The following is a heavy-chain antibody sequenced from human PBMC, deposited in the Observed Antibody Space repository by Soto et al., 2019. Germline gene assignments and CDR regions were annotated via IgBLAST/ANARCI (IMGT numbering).Heavy chain of an antibody. CDR1: GFTFSMYS. D-gene: IGHD2-21*02. V-gene: IGHV3-7*03. CDR3: AGDHLILPAHDFFYGSDV. Sequence: GGSLRLSCEVSGFTFSMYSMSWGRQSPGKGLEWVAKIPQDGVDGHYADSVKGRFIISRDNDKNSLHLQLNSLRAEDTAVYYCAGDHLILPAHDFFYGSDVWGRGATVTVSS. J-gene: IGHJ6*02. CDR2: IPQDGVDG.